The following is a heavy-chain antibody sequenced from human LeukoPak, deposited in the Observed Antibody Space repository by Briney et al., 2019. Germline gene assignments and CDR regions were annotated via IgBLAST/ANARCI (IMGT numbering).Heavy chain of an antibody. D-gene: IGHD3-10*02. CDR1: GFTFSSYG. Sequence: GGTLRLSCAASGFTFSSYGMNWVRQAPGKGLEWVSSISGSGGNTFYADSVKGRFTISRENSKNTLYLQMNSLRAEDTAVYYCAELGITMIGGVWGKGTTVTISS. CDR3: AELGITMIGGV. CDR2: ISGSGGNT. J-gene: IGHJ6*04. V-gene: IGHV3-23*01.